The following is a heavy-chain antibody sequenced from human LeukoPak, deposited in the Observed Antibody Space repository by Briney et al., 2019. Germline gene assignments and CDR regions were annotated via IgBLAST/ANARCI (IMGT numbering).Heavy chain of an antibody. V-gene: IGHV4-30-4*01. D-gene: IGHD4-17*01. CDR2: IYYSGST. CDR1: GGSISSGDYY. J-gene: IGHJ6*02. CDR3: ARVHTRGYGDYGMDV. Sequence: SETLSLTCTVSGGSISSGDYYWSWIRQPPGKGLEWIGYIYYSGSTYYNPSLKSRVTISVDTSKNQFSLKLSPVTAADTAVYYCARVHTRGYGDYGMDVWGQGTTVTVSS.